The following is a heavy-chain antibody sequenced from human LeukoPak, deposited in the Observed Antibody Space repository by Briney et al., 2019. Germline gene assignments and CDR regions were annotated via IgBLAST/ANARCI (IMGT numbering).Heavy chain of an antibody. V-gene: IGHV1-18*01. Sequence: ASVKVSCKASGYTFTSYGISWVRQAPGQGLEWMGWISAYNGNTNYAQKLQGRVTMTTDTSTSTAYMELRSLRSDDTAVYYCARGHARAPSDDSSGPMAWDAFDIWGQGTMVTVSS. J-gene: IGHJ3*02. CDR1: GYTFTSYG. CDR2: ISAYNGNT. D-gene: IGHD3-22*01. CDR3: ARGHARAPSDDSSGPMAWDAFDI.